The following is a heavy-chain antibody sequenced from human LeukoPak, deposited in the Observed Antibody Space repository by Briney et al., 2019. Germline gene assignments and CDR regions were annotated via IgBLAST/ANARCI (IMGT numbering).Heavy chain of an antibody. CDR2: INHSGST. CDR1: GGSFSGYY. CDR3: ARAIIIGGPSVDY. Sequence: PSETLSLTCAVYGGSFSGYYWSWIRQPPGKGLEWIGEINHSGSTNYNPSLKSRVTISVDTSKNQFSLKLTSVAAADTAVYYCARAIIIGGPSVDYGGQGTRVTVSS. D-gene: IGHD2-15*01. J-gene: IGHJ4*02. V-gene: IGHV4-34*01.